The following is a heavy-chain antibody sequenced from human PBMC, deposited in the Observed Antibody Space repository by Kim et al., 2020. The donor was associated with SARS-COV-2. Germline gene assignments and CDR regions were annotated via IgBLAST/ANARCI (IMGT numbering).Heavy chain of an antibody. CDR2: ST. Sequence: STSYADSVKGRFTISRDNAKNTLYLQMNSLRAEDTAVYYCAQDVLRYFEAWGQGTLVTVSS. D-gene: IGHD3-9*01. CDR3: AQDVLRYFEA. J-gene: IGHJ5*02. V-gene: IGHV3-74*01.